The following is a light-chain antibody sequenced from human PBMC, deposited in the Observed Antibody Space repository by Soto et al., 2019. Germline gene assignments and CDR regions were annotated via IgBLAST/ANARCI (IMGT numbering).Light chain of an antibody. CDR3: QQAYSFPIT. V-gene: IGKV1-12*01. CDR1: QGISNC. Sequence: DIQMTQSPSSVSASIGDRVTVTCRASQGISNCLAWYNQKPGKAPKFMISAASSLQSRDPSRFIGSGSGTDFTRTISSLQTKDFATYYCQQAYSFPITFGQGTRLEIK. J-gene: IGKJ5*01. CDR2: AAS.